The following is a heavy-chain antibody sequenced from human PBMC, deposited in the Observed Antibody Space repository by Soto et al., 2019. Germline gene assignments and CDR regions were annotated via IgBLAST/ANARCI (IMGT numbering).Heavy chain of an antibody. D-gene: IGHD3-10*01. Sequence: EVQLVESGGGLIQPGGSLRLSCAVSGFTVSNNYMSWVRQAPGKGLEGVSVIYSGGYTAYGDSVKGRFTISRDNSKNTYLLKRKGGGPDDAAVLYWGAQAGGGGYWGQGTLVTVSS. J-gene: IGHJ4*02. V-gene: IGHV3-53*01. CDR1: GFTVSNNY. CDR3: GAQAGGGGY. CDR2: IYSGGYT.